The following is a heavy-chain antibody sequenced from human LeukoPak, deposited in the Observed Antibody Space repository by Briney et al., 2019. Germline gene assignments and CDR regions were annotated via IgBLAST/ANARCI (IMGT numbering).Heavy chain of an antibody. D-gene: IGHD5-24*01. CDR2: IYTSGSI. CDR3: ARARRRDGYNDAFDI. J-gene: IGHJ3*02. V-gene: IGHV4-61*02. CDR1: GGSISSDNYH. Sequence: SQTLSLTCTVSGGSISSDNYHWSWIRQPAGKGLEWIGRIYTSGSINYNPSLKSRVTISVDTSNNQFSLRLSSVTAADTAVYYCARARRRDGYNDAFDIWGQGTMVTVSS.